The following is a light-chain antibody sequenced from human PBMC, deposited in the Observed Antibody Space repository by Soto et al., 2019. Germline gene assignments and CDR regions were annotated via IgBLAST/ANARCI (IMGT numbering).Light chain of an antibody. CDR1: QSVSSY. J-gene: IGKJ1*01. V-gene: IGKV3-11*01. Sequence: EIVLTQSPATLSLSPGERATLSCRASQSVSSYLAWYRQKPGDAPVLLSYDASNGATGIPARFSGSGSGTDFTLTICSLEQEDFAVYYCQQRSNWRTFGQGTKVDIK. CDR2: DAS. CDR3: QQRSNWRT.